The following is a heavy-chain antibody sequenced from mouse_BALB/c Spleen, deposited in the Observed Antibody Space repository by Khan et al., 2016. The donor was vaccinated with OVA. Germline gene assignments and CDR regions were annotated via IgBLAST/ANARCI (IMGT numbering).Heavy chain of an antibody. CDR3: ARAYYGNYSKAMDY. Sequence: QVQLKESGPGLVAPSQSLSITCTVSGFSLTGYGVHWVRQPPGKGLEWLGMIRGDGSTDYNSALKSSLSISKDNSKSQVFLKMNSLQTVDPARYYCARAYYGNYSKAMDYWGQGTTVTVSS. CDR2: IRGDGST. D-gene: IGHD2-10*01. V-gene: IGHV2-6-7*01. CDR1: GFSLTGYG. J-gene: IGHJ4*01.